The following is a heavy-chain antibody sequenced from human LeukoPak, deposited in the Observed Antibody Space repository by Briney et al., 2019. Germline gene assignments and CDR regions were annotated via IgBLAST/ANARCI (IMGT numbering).Heavy chain of an antibody. CDR1: GGPISSYY. CDR2: IYYSGST. CDR3: ARHEGEGAAAGIFDL. D-gene: IGHD6-13*01. Sequence: SETLSLTCTVSGGPISSYYWSWIRQPPGKGLEWIGYIYYSGSTNYNPSLKSRVTISVDTSKNQFSLKLSSVTAADTAVYYCARHEGEGAAAGIFDLWGRGTLVTVSS. V-gene: IGHV4-59*01. J-gene: IGHJ2*01.